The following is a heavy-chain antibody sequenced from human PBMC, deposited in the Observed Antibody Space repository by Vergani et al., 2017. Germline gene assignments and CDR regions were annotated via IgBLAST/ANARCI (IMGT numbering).Heavy chain of an antibody. D-gene: IGHD2-2*01. V-gene: IGHV5-10-1*01. J-gene: IGHJ5*02. Sequence: EVQLVQSGAEVKTPGESLRISCKGSGYSFTSYWISWVRQMPGKGLEWMGRIDPSDSYTNYSPSFQGHVTISADKSISTAYLQWSSLKASDTAMYYCAREGVSRYCSSTSCYHGWFDPWGQGTLVTVSS. CDR2: IDPSDSYT. CDR3: AREGVSRYCSSTSCYHGWFDP. CDR1: GYSFTSYW.